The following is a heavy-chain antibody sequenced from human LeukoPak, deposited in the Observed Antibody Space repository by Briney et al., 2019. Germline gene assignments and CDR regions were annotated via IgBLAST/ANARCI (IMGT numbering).Heavy chain of an antibody. CDR3: ASSWYGNNWLDP. CDR2: IIPIFGTA. Sequence: ASVKVSCKASGGTFSSYAISWVRQAPGQGLEWMGGIIPIFGTANYAQKFQGRVTITADESTSTAYMELSSLRSEDTAVYYCASSWYGNNWLDPWGQGTLVTVSS. J-gene: IGHJ5*02. V-gene: IGHV1-69*13. CDR1: GGTFSSYA. D-gene: IGHD6-13*01.